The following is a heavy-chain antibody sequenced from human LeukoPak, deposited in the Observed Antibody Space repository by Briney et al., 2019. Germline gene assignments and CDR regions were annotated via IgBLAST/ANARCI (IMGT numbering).Heavy chain of an antibody. Sequence: PGGSLRFSCAASGFTVSNNYMTWVRQAAGKGLEWVSIIYGDGATHYADSVKGRFIISRDNSKNTLDLQMHSLRVEDTAVYYCAKGGAPSSRYAPWWFDPWGQGTLVTVSS. CDR2: IYGDGAT. V-gene: IGHV3-66*01. J-gene: IGHJ5*02. CDR1: GFTVSNNY. D-gene: IGHD6-13*01. CDR3: AKGGAPSSRYAPWWFDP.